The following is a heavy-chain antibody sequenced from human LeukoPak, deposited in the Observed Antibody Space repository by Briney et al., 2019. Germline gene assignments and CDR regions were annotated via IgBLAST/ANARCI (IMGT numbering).Heavy chain of an antibody. CDR3: ARDMGWNGLVDS. D-gene: IGHD1-1*01. CDR2: FYHTGST. V-gene: IGHV4-38-2*02. CDR1: GGSHTGYY. J-gene: IGHJ4*02. Sequence: SETLSLTCTVSGGSHTGYYWGWIRQPPGKGLEWIGSFYHTGSTYYNPSLKSRVTVSGDTSRNQFSLKLSSVTAADTAVYYCARDMGWNGLVDSWGQGTLVTVSS.